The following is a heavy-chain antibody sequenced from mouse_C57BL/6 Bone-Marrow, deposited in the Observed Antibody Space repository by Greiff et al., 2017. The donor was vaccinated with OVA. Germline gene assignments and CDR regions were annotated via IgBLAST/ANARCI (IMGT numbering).Heavy chain of an antibody. CDR2: IYPRSGNT. CDR3: ARCSITPFAY. V-gene: IGHV1-81*01. J-gene: IGHJ3*01. Sequence: VQLQESGAELARPGASVKLSCKASGYTFTSYGISWVKQRTGQGLEWIGEIYPRSGNTYYNEKFKGKATLTADKSSSTAYMELRSLTSEDSAVYFCARCSITPFAYWGQGTLVTVSA. D-gene: IGHD1-1*01. CDR1: GYTFTSYG.